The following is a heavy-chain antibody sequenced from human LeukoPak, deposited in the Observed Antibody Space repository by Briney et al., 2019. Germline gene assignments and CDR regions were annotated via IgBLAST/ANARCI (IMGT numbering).Heavy chain of an antibody. CDR3: ARADYYGSGNKNWFDP. CDR2: IIPMFGTT. V-gene: IGHV1-69*05. Sequence: ASVKVSCKASGGTFSSYGVSWVRQAPGQGLEWMGGIIPMFGTTNYAQKFQGRVTMTRDTSISTAYMELSRLRSDDTAVYYCARADYYGSGNKNWFDPWGQGTLVTVSS. J-gene: IGHJ5*02. D-gene: IGHD3-10*01. CDR1: GGTFSSYG.